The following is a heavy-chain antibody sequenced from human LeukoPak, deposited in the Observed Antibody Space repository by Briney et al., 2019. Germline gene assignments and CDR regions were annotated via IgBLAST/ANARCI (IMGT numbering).Heavy chain of an antibody. CDR3: ARDSLPYYDFWSGCAGHHMDV. V-gene: IGHV3-7*01. CDR2: TKQDGRQN. D-gene: IGHD3-3*01. J-gene: IGHJ6*03. CDR1: TFTFSIFW. Sequence: ESLTLACAAATFTFSIFWMGWVRPAQGQVREWVANTKQDGRQNFYMDSVKDRLTISRDKPTHSLYLQMSSLSADDTDVYYCARDSLPYYDFWSGCAGHHMDVWGKRTTVTVSS.